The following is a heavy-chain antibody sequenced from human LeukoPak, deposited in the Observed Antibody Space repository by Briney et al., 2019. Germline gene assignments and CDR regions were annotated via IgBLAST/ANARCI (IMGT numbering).Heavy chain of an antibody. D-gene: IGHD1-26*01. CDR1: GYTFSSYG. V-gene: IGHV1-18*01. CDR2: ISAYNGNT. J-gene: IGHJ3*02. Sequence: ASVKVSCKASGYTFSSYGISWVRQAPGQGLEWMGWISAYNGNTNYAQKLQGRVTMTTDTSTSTAYLELRSLRSDDTAVYYCARGSYGNDAFDIWGKGQWSPSLQ. CDR3: ARGSYGNDAFDI.